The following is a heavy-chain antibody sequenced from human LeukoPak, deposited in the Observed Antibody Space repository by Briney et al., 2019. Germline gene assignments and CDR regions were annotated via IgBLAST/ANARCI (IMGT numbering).Heavy chain of an antibody. D-gene: IGHD3-3*01. CDR3: ARGGTIFGVVSKFDDAFDI. CDR1: GGSISSSSYY. Sequence: PSETLSLTCTVSGGSISSSSYYWGWIRQPPGKGLEWIGSIYYSGSTYYNPSLKSRVTISVDTSKNQFSLKLSSVTAADTAVYYCARGGTIFGVVSKFDDAFDIWGQGTMVTVSS. CDR2: IYYSGST. V-gene: IGHV4-39*07. J-gene: IGHJ3*02.